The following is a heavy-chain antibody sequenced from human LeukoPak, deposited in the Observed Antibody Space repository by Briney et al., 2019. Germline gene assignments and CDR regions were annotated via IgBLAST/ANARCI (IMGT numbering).Heavy chain of an antibody. CDR1: GGTFSSYA. D-gene: IGHD2-21*02. CDR3: ARVFVAYCGGDCYPYYYYAMDV. J-gene: IGHJ6*02. V-gene: IGHV1-69*04. Sequence: SVKVSCKASGGTFSSYAISWVRQAPGQGLEWMGRIIPILGIANYAQKFQGRVTMTRNTSIGTAYMELSSLRSEDTAVYYCARVFVAYCGGDCYPYYYYAMDVWGQGTTVTVSS. CDR2: IIPILGIA.